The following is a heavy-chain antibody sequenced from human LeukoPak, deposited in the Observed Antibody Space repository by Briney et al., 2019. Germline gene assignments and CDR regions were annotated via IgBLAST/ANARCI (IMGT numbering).Heavy chain of an antibody. Sequence: GRSLRLSCEASGFAFSSYWASWVRQAPAKALEWVANKNQDGNSQNYVDSVRGRFTISKDNAKNSVYLQMNSLRAEDTAVYYCARSLWPEDYWGQGILVTVSS. V-gene: IGHV3-7*01. J-gene: IGHJ4*02. CDR3: ARSLWPEDY. CDR1: GFAFSSYW. D-gene: IGHD2-21*01. CDR2: KNQDGNSQ.